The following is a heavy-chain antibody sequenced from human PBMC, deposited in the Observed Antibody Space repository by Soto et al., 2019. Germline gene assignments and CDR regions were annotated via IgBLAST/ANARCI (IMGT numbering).Heavy chain of an antibody. CDR2: IIPILGIA. Sequence: SVKVSCKASGYTFTGYYMHWVRQAPGQGLEWMGRIIPILGIANYAQKFQGRVTITADKSTSTAYMELSSLRSEDTAVYYCARDQDIVVVVAATPGAFDIWGQGTMVTVSS. J-gene: IGHJ3*02. CDR1: GYTFTGYY. D-gene: IGHD2-15*01. V-gene: IGHV1-69*04. CDR3: ARDQDIVVVVAATPGAFDI.